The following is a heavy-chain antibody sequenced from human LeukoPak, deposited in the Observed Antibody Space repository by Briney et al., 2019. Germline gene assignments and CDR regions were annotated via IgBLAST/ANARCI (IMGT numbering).Heavy chain of an antibody. D-gene: IGHD3-22*01. CDR3: ARDQGSMIVVRTTTWYFDL. Sequence: GGSLRLSSAASRVTLTVCGMTCGRQAPGKGLWCVSRISDSGGDSYYTDSLKGRVTLSRDNGKSSLYLQINRLRADDTAVYYCARDQGSMIVVRTTTWYFDLWGRGTLVTVSS. V-gene: IGHV3-23*01. CDR2: ISDSGGDS. CDR1: RVTLTVCG. J-gene: IGHJ2*01.